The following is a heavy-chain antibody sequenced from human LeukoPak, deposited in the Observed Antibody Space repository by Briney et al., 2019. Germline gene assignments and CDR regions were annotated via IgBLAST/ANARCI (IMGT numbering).Heavy chain of an antibody. CDR1: GGSISSYY. J-gene: IGHJ6*03. CDR3: ARVGYTSGWTHRIYYYYIDV. D-gene: IGHD6-19*01. Sequence: SETLSLTCTVSGGSISSYYWSWIRQPPGKGLEWIGYIYYSGSTNYNPSLKSRVTISVDTSKNQFSLKLSSVTAADTAVYYCARVGYTSGWTHRIYYYYIDVWGKGTTVTISS. CDR2: IYYSGST. V-gene: IGHV4-59*01.